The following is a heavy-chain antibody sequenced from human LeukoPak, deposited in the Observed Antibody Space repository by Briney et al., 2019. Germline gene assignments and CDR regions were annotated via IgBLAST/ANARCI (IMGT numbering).Heavy chain of an antibody. Sequence: NHGESLKISCKGSGYSFSSYWIGWVRQMPRKGLEWMGIIYPGDSDTRYSPSFQGQVTISADKSISTAYLQWSSLKASDTAMYYCARRHSVATISIDAFDIWGQGTMVTVSS. J-gene: IGHJ3*02. CDR2: IYPGDSDT. CDR1: GYSFSSYW. CDR3: ARRHSVATISIDAFDI. D-gene: IGHD5-12*01. V-gene: IGHV5-51*01.